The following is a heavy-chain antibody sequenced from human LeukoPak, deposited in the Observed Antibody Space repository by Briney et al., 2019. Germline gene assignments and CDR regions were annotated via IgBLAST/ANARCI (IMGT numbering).Heavy chain of an antibody. CDR2: IIPIFGTA. CDR1: GRTFSSYA. Sequence: SVKVSCKASGRTFSSYAISWVRQAPGQGLEWMGGIIPIFGTANYAQKFQGRVTITADESTSTAYMELSSLRSEDTAVYYCASPEYSSGTYSDYWGQGTLVTVSS. J-gene: IGHJ4*02. CDR3: ASPEYSSGTYSDY. V-gene: IGHV1-69*01. D-gene: IGHD6-19*01.